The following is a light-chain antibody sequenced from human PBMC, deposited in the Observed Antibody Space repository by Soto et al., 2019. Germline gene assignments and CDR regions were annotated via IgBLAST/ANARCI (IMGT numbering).Light chain of an antibody. CDR2: WAS. CDR1: QSVLYSSNNKNY. Sequence: DIVMTQSPDSLAVSLGERATINCKSSQSVLYSSNNKNYLAWYQQKPEQPPKLLIYWASTRESGVPDRFSGSGSVTDFTLTISSLQSEDVAVYYCQQYYSTPLTFGQGTKLEIK. V-gene: IGKV4-1*01. J-gene: IGKJ2*01. CDR3: QQYYSTPLT.